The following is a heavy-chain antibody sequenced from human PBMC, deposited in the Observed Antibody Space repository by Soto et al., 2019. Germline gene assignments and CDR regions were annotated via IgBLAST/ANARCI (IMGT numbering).Heavy chain of an antibody. D-gene: IGHD2-2*01. CDR2: INAGNGNT. CDR1: GYTFTSYA. V-gene: IGHV1-3*01. CDR3: ATGYCSSTSCYDAFDI. J-gene: IGHJ3*02. Sequence: ASVKVSCKASGYTFTSYAMHWVRQAPGERLEWMGWINAGNGNTKYSQKFQGRVTITRDTSASTAYMELSSLRSEDTAVYYCATGYCSSTSCYDAFDIWGQGSMVTVSS.